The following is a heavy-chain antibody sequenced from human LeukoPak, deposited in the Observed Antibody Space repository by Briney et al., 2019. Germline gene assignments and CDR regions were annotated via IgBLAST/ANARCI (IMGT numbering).Heavy chain of an antibody. Sequence: SETLSLTCAVSGGSISSGGYSWSWIRQPPGKGLEWIGYIYHSGSTYYNPSLKSRVTMSIDTSNNHFSLKLTSVTAADTAVYYCAREYKDYDGDGYHFDRWGQGFLVTVSS. CDR3: AREYKDYDGDGYHFDR. J-gene: IGHJ4*02. D-gene: IGHD3-22*01. CDR1: GGSISSGGYS. V-gene: IGHV4-30-2*01. CDR2: IYHSGST.